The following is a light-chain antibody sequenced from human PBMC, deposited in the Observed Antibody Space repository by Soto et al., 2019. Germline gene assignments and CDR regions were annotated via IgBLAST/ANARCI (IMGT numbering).Light chain of an antibody. V-gene: IGKV4-1*01. CDR2: WAS. J-gene: IGKJ2*01. CDR1: QTLLYSSNNKNS. Sequence: DIVMTQSPDSLAVSLGERATINCKSSQTLLYSSNNKNSLAWYQQKPGQPPKLLIYWASTRESGVPDRFSGSGSGTDFTLTISSLQAEDVAVYYCQQYYTTPMYTFGQGTKLEIK. CDR3: QQYYTTPMYT.